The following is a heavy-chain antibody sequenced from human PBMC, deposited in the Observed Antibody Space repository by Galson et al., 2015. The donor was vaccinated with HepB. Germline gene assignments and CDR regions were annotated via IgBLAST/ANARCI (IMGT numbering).Heavy chain of an antibody. D-gene: IGHD3-10*01. CDR2: IWYDGSNK. CDR3: ARPDYYGKGGFDY. CDR1: GFTFSSYG. J-gene: IGHJ4*02. V-gene: IGHV3-33*08. Sequence: SLRLSCAASGFTFSSYGMHWVRQAPGTGLEWVAVIWYDGSNKYYADSVKGRFTISRDNSKNTLYLQMNSLRAEDTAVYYCARPDYYGKGGFDYWGQGTLVTVSS.